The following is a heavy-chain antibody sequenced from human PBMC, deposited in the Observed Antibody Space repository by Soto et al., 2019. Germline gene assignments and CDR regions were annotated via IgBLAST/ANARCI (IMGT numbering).Heavy chain of an antibody. J-gene: IGHJ6*02. CDR3: ARTAAGYYYYYGMDV. Sequence: QVQLQQWGAGLLKPSETLSLTCAVYGGSFSGYYWSCIRQPPGKGLEWIGEINHSGSTNYNPSLKSRVTISVDTSTNQFSRKLSSVTAADTAVYYCARTAAGYYYYYGMDVWGQGTTVTVSS. V-gene: IGHV4-34*01. CDR1: GGSFSGYY. CDR2: INHSGST. D-gene: IGHD6-13*01.